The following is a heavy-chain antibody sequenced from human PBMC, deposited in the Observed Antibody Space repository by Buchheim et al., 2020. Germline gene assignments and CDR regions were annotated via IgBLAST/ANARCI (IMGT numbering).Heavy chain of an antibody. CDR3: ARVGWGIVVVPAARDYYYYGMDV. CDR2: IIPIFGTA. D-gene: IGHD2-2*01. CDR1: GGTFSSYA. V-gene: IGHV1-69*01. Sequence: QVQLVQSGAEVKKPGSSVKVSCKASGGTFSSYAISWVRQAPGQGLEWMGGIIPIFGTANYAQKFQGRVTITADESTSTAYMELSSLRSDDTAVYYCARVGWGIVVVPAARDYYYYGMDVWGQGTT. J-gene: IGHJ6*02.